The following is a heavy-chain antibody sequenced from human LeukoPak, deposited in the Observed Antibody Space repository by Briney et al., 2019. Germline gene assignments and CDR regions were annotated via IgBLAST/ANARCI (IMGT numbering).Heavy chain of an antibody. J-gene: IGHJ4*02. CDR1: GFTFSSYG. CDR3: ARDIGITMVQGARAGYFDY. CDR2: IWYDGSNK. Sequence: GGSLRLSCAASGFTFSSYGMHWVRQAPGKGLEWVAVIWYDGSNKYYADSVKGRFTISRDNSKNTLYLQMNSLRAEDTAVYYCARDIGITMVQGARAGYFDYWGQGTLVTVSS. V-gene: IGHV3-33*01. D-gene: IGHD3-10*01.